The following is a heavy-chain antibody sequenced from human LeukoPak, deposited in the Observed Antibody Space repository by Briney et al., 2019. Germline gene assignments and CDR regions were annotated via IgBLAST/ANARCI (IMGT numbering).Heavy chain of an antibody. J-gene: IGHJ5*02. D-gene: IGHD3-3*01. CDR3: ARLWSEGNWENWFDP. CDR2: INHSGIT. CDR1: GGSFSGYY. V-gene: IGHV4-34*01. Sequence: PSETLSLTCAVYGGSFSGYYWSWIRQPPGKGLEWIGEINHSGITNYNPSLKSRVTISVDTSKNQFSLKLSSVTAADTAVYYCARLWSEGNWENWFDPWGQGTLVTVSS.